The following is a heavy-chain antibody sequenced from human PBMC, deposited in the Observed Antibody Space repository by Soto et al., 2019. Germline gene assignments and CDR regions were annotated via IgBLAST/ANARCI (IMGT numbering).Heavy chain of an antibody. J-gene: IGHJ6*02. Sequence: ASVKVSCKASGYTFTSYARHWVRQAPGQRLEWMGWSNAGNGNTKYSQEFQGRVTITRDTSASTAYMELSSLRSEDTAVYYCAKNLIVVTPYYYGMDVWGQGTTVTVSS. CDR1: GYTFTSYA. CDR2: SNAGNGNT. CDR3: AKNLIVVTPYYYGMDV. D-gene: IGHD2-15*01. V-gene: IGHV1-3*02.